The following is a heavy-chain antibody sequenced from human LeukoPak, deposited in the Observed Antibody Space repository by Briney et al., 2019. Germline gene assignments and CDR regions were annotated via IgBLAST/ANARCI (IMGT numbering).Heavy chain of an antibody. CDR3: ARTSSSWELLLYAFDI. D-gene: IGHD1-26*01. J-gene: IGHJ3*02. CDR1: GYTFTGYY. V-gene: IGHV1-2*02. Sequence: ASVKVSCKASGYTFTGYYMHWVRQAPGQGLEWMGWINPNSGGTNYAQKFQGRVTMTRDTSISTAYIELSRLRSDDTAVYYCARTSSSWELLLYAFDIWGQGTMVTVSS. CDR2: INPNSGGT.